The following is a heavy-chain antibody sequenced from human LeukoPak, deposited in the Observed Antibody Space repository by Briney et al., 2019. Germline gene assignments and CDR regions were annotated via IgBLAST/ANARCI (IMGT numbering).Heavy chain of an antibody. J-gene: IGHJ4*02. CDR3: ARDTSGSYVFDY. D-gene: IGHD1-26*01. CDR2: ISSSGSTI. CDR1: GFTFSSYE. V-gene: IGHV3-48*03. Sequence: PGRSLGLSCAASGFTFSSYEMNWVRQAPGKGLEWVSYISSSGSTIYYADSVKGRFTISRDNAKNSLYLQMNSLRAEDTAVYYCARDTSGSYVFDYWGQGTLVTVSS.